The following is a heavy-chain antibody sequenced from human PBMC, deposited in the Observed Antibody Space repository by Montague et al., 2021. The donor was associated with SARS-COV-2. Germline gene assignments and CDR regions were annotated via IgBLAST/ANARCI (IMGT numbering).Heavy chain of an antibody. CDR1: GGSISTDNW. CDR3: ARKGGGRSDLAY. J-gene: IGHJ4*02. V-gene: IGHV4-4*02. CDR2: IYHTGST. D-gene: IGHD1-26*01. Sequence: SETLSLTCVVSGGSISTDNWWTWVRLPPGKGLEWVGDIYHTGSTKYKPSLKSRVSMLVDKSWNQFSLRLTSVTAADTAIYYCARKGGGRSDLAYWGQGTLVTVSS.